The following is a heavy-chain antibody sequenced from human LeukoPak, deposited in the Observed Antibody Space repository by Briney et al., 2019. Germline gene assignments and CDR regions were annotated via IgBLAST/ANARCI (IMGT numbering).Heavy chain of an antibody. J-gene: IGHJ4*02. CDR2: ISSSGSTI. CDR3: ARVSSSWYYFDY. CDR1: GFTFSDYY. V-gene: IGHV3-11*04. Sequence: GGSLRLSCAASGFTFSDYYMSWIRQAPGKGLEWVSYISSSGSTIYCADSVKGRFTISRDNAKNSLYLQMNSLRAEDTAVYYCARVSSSWYYFDYWGQGTLVTVSS. D-gene: IGHD6-13*01.